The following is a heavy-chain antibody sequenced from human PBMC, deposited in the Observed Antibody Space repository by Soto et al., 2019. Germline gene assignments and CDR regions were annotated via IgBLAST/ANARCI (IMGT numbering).Heavy chain of an antibody. Sequence: GGSLRLSCAASGFTFSSHSIDWVRQAPGKGLEWVSYISGSGATKYYADSVKGRFTISRDNARNSLYLQMSSLSDEDTAVYYCARAIRGFSYVVDYWGQGTLVTVSS. J-gene: IGHJ4*02. CDR2: ISGSGATK. D-gene: IGHD5-18*01. V-gene: IGHV3-48*02. CDR1: GFTFSSHS. CDR3: ARAIRGFSYVVDY.